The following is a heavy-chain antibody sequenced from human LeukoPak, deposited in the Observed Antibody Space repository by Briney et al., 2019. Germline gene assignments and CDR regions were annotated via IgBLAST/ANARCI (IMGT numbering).Heavy chain of an antibody. D-gene: IGHD2-21*02. CDR3: ASRGRAYCGGDCHANDY. Sequence: PSETLSLTCTVFGGSISSSSYHWSWIRQPAGKGLEWIGRIYTSGSTNYNPSLKSRVTISVDTSKNQFSLKLSSVTAADTAVYYCASRGRAYCGGDCHANDYWGQGTLVTVSS. CDR1: GGSISSSSYH. CDR2: IYTSGST. V-gene: IGHV4-61*02. J-gene: IGHJ4*02.